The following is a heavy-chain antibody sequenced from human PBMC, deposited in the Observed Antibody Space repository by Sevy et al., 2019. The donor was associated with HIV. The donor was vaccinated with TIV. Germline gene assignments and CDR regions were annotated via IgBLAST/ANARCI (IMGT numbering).Heavy chain of an antibody. V-gene: IGHV4-39*01. Sequence: SETLSLTCTVSGGSLSSNYYYWGWIRQPPGKGLDWIGSIYYTGSTNYNPSLKRRVTISVDTSKNQFSLKLTSVIAADTALYYCAGLGTRSLEWFRFSAIADAFAIWGQGTMVTVSS. CDR3: AGLGTRSLEWFRFSAIADAFAI. D-gene: IGHD3-3*01. J-gene: IGHJ3*02. CDR2: IYYTGST. CDR1: GGSLSSNYYY.